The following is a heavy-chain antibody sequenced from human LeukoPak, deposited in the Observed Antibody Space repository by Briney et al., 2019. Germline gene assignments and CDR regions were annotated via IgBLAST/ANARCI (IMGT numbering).Heavy chain of an antibody. CDR1: GYTFTSYD. V-gene: IGHV1-8*01. CDR2: MNPNSGNT. D-gene: IGHD3-22*01. CDR3: ARSKYYYDSSGYSGIDY. Sequence: ASVKVSCKASGYTFTSYDINWVRQATGQGLEWMGWMNPNSGNTGYAQKFQGRVTMTRNTSISTAYMELSSLRSEDTAVYYCARSKYYYDSSGYSGIDYWGQGTLVTVSS. J-gene: IGHJ4*02.